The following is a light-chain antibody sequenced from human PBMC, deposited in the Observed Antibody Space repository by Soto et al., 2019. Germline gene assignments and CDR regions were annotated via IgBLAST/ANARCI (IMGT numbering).Light chain of an antibody. J-gene: IGKJ4*01. CDR3: QPYYNWTLN. V-gene: IGKV3-15*01. CDR1: QSVTSN. Sequence: EIVMTQSPATLSVSPGERATLSCRASQSVTSNLAWYQQKPGQPPRRLIYGASTRATGIPARFSGCGSGTEFTLTISSLQSEDFAVYYCQPYYNWTLNLGGGTKVEIK. CDR2: GAS.